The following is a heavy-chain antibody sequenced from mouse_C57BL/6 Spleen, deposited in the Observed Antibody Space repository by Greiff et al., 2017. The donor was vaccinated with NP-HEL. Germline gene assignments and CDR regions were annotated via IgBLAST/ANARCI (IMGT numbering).Heavy chain of an antibody. CDR1: GYAFSSSW. Sequence: VQLQQSGPELVKPGASVKISCKASGYAFSSSWMNWVKQRPGKGLEWIGRIYPGDGDTNYNGKFKGKATLTADKSSSTAYMQRSSLTSEDSAVYFCASPATVEYYFDYWGQGTTLTVSS. CDR2: IYPGDGDT. D-gene: IGHD1-1*01. V-gene: IGHV1-82*01. CDR3: ASPATVEYYFDY. J-gene: IGHJ2*01.